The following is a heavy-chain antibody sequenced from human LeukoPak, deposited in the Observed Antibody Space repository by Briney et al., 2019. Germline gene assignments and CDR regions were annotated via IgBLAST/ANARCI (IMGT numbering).Heavy chain of an antibody. CDR3: ATEKKDIVVVPAARVYYYYYMDV. CDR2: IYYSGST. V-gene: IGHV4-39*02. Sequence: SETLSLICTVSGVSISSYYWGWIRQPPGKGLEWIGSIYYSGSTYYNPSLKSRVTISVDTSKNQFSLKLSSVTAADTAVYYCATEKKDIVVVPAARVYYYYYMDVWGKGTTVTISS. D-gene: IGHD2-2*01. J-gene: IGHJ6*03. CDR1: GVSISSYY.